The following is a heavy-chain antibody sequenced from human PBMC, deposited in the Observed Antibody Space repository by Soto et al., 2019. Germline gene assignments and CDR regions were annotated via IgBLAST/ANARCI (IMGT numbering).Heavy chain of an antibody. Sequence: QVQLVQSGAEVKKPGASVKVSCNASGYTFTSYAMHWVRQAPGQRLEWKGWINAGNGNTKYSQKFQGRVTITRDTTASTAYMELSSLRSEDTAVYYCARDRRGYGSGSYYGYWGQGSLVTVSS. CDR2: INAGNGNT. CDR3: ARDRRGYGSGSYYGY. V-gene: IGHV1-3*01. D-gene: IGHD3-10*01. CDR1: GYTFTSYA. J-gene: IGHJ4*02.